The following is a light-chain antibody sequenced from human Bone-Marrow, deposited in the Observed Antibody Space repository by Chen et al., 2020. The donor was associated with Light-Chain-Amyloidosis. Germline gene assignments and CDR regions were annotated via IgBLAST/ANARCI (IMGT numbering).Light chain of an antibody. V-gene: IGKV2D-29*01. CDR3: MQSLQLPLT. CDR1: QSLVHRDGKTY. J-gene: IGKJ4*01. CDR2: EVS. Sequence: IVMTQTPLSLSVTPGQSASISCKSSQSLVHRDGKTYFYWYMQKSGQPPQLLIYEVSNRFSGVSDRFTGSGSGTDFTLIISRVETGDVGVYYCMQSLQLPLTFGGGTKVEIK.